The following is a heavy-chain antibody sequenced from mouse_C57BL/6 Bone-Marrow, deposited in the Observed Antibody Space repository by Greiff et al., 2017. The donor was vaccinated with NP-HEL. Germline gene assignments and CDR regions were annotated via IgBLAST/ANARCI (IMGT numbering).Heavy chain of an antibody. CDR3: ARHYYGSSGY. Sequence: EVQRVESGGDLVKPGGSLKLSCAVSGFSFSSYGMSWVRQTPDKRLAWVAIISSGGSYTYYPDSVKGRFTITRDNAKNTLFLQMSSLKSEDTAMYYCARHYYGSSGYWGQGTSVTVSS. J-gene: IGHJ4*01. CDR2: ISSGGSYT. V-gene: IGHV5-6*01. D-gene: IGHD1-1*01. CDR1: GFSFSSYG.